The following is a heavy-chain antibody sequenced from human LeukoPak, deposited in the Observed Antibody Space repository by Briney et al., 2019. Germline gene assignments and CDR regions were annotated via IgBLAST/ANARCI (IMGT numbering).Heavy chain of an antibody. J-gene: IGHJ4*02. CDR1: GFTFSSYG. V-gene: IGHV3-30*02. D-gene: IGHD3-3*01. CDR3: AKNPGYDFWSGYDY. Sequence: GGSLRLSCAASGFTFSSYGMHWVRQAPGKGLEWVAFIRYDGSNKYYADSVKGRFTISRDNSKNTLYLQMNSLRAEDTAVYYCAKNPGYDFWSGYDYWGQGTLVTVSS. CDR2: IRYDGSNK.